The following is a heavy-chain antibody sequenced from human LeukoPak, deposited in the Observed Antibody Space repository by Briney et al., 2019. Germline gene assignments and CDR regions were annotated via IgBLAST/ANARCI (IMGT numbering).Heavy chain of an antibody. D-gene: IGHD2-21*02. V-gene: IGHV4-39*07. J-gene: IGHJ4*02. CDR3: VGGDWGSDY. Sequence: PSETLSLTCIVSGGSISSSSYYWGWIRQPPGRGLEWIGSIYYSGSTYYNPSLKSRVTISVDTSKNQFSLKLSSVTAADTAVYYCVGGDWGSDYWGQGTLVTVSS. CDR1: GGSISSSSYY. CDR2: IYYSGST.